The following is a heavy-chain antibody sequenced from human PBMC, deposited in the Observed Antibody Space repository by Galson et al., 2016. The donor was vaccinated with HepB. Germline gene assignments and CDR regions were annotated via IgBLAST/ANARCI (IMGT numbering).Heavy chain of an antibody. Sequence: SLRLSCAASGFTFRNYGMTWVRQAPGKGLEVVSSISRSGDSTDYADSVKGRFTISRDNSRHTVYLQMNSLRVEDTAVYYCARGPGSGYHLSAYDLWGQGTTVTVSA. J-gene: IGHJ3*01. D-gene: IGHD3-22*01. CDR1: GFTFRNYG. CDR3: ARGPGSGYHLSAYDL. CDR2: ISRSGDST. V-gene: IGHV3-23*01.